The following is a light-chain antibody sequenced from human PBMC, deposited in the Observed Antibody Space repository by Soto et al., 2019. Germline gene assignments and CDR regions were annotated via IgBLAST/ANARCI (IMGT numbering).Light chain of an antibody. CDR2: DAI. CDR3: LQYNSYSWT. J-gene: IGKJ1*01. CDR1: QSISSW. V-gene: IGKV1-5*01. Sequence: DIQMTQSPSTLSASVGDRVTITCRASQSISSWLAWYQQKPGKAPTLLIYDAISLESGVPSRFSGSASGTEFALTISSLQPDDFATYYCLQYNSYSWTFGQGTKVDIK.